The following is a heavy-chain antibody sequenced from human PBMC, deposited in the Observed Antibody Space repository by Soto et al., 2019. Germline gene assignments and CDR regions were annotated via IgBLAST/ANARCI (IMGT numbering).Heavy chain of an antibody. CDR1: GYSFTSYW. Sequence: PGESLKISCQGSGYSFTSYWIGWVRQMPGKGLEWMGIIYPGDSDTRYSPSFQGQVTISADKSISTAYLQWSSLKASDTAMYYCARLGSSSWYVRETGVYYFDYWGQGTLVTVSS. J-gene: IGHJ4*02. CDR2: IYPGDSDT. D-gene: IGHD6-13*01. CDR3: ARLGSSSWYVRETGVYYFDY. V-gene: IGHV5-51*01.